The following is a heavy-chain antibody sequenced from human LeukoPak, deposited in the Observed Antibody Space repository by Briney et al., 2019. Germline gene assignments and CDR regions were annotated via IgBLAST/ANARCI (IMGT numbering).Heavy chain of an antibody. J-gene: IGHJ3*02. V-gene: IGHV5-51*01. D-gene: IGHD2-2*02. CDR3: ARDGGLNTRDAFDI. CDR1: GHNFTTYW. Sequence: GESLKISCKGSGHNFTTYWIGWVRQMPGKGLELMGIIYPGGSDTRYSPSFQGHVTISADKSISSAYLQWSSLKASDAAMHYCARDGGLNTRDAFDIWGQGTMVSVSS. CDR2: IYPGGSDT.